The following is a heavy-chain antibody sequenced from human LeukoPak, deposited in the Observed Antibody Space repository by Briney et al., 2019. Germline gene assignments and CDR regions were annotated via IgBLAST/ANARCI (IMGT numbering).Heavy chain of an antibody. V-gene: IGHV1-69*13. J-gene: IGHJ6*02. CDR2: IIPIFGTA. CDR3: ASGSATYDSSGFRNYYYGMDV. CDR1: GGTFSSYA. Sequence: SVKVSCKGSGGTFSSYAISWVRQAPGQGLEWMGGIIPIFGTANYAQKFQGRVTITADESTSTAYMELSSLRSEDTAVYYCASGSATYDSSGFRNYYYGMDVWGQGTTVTVSS. D-gene: IGHD3-22*01.